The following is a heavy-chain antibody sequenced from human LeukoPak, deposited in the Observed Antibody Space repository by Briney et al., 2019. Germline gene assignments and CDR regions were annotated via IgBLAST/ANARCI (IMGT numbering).Heavy chain of an antibody. D-gene: IGHD3-10*01. Sequence: GGSLRLSCVDSGFTFTNAWMSWVRQAPGKGLEWIGRIKSKTDGETTNYAEPVRGRLTISRDDSKSAVYLQMNSLKIEDTAVYYCTTDLGTYYHGSQRLIPIDYWGQGTLVTVSS. CDR2: IKSKTDGETT. J-gene: IGHJ4*02. CDR3: TTDLGTYYHGSQRLIPIDY. CDR1: GFTFTNAW. V-gene: IGHV3-15*01.